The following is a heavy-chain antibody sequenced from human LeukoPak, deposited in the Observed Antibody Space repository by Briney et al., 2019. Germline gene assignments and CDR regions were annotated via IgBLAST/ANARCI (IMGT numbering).Heavy chain of an antibody. Sequence: SETLSLACTVSGSSISNYYWTWIRQPAGKGLEWIGRIYTSGGTNYNPSLKTRVTMSVDTSKNLFSLKFTSVTAADTAVYYCARHRPGERRFDPWGQGTLVTVSS. D-gene: IGHD3-16*01. CDR1: GSSISNYY. CDR2: IYTSGGT. J-gene: IGHJ5*02. V-gene: IGHV4-4*07. CDR3: ARHRPGERRFDP.